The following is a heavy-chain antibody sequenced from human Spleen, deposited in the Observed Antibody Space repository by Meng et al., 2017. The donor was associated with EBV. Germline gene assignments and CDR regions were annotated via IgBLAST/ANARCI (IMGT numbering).Heavy chain of an antibody. D-gene: IGHD3-22*01. CDR1: GHTLTGTV. CDR2: INPNGGST. V-gene: IGHV1-46*01. Sequence: PGPSVCVTTRESGHTLTGTVINWWRQAPEQVIECMGLINPNGGSTSYAQKFQGRITMTRDTSTSTVYMELSSLTSEDTAVYYCARGGRVTMIVVVTTPFDYWGQGTLVTVSS. J-gene: IGHJ4*01. CDR3: ARGGRVTMIVVVTTPFDY.